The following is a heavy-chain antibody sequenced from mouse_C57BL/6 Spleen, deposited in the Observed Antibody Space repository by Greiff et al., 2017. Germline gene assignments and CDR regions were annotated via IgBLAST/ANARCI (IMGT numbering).Heavy chain of an antibody. CDR2: IYPGSGNT. CDR1: GYTFTDYY. Sequence: VKLQQSGAELVRPGASVKLSCKASGYTFTDYYINWVKQRPGQGLEWIARIYPGSGNTYYNEKFKGKATLTAEKSSSTAYMQLSSLTSEDSAVYFWERGDLIYDGYLYAMDYWGQGTSVTVSS. CDR3: ERGDLIYDGYLYAMDY. J-gene: IGHJ4*01. V-gene: IGHV1-76*01. D-gene: IGHD2-3*01.